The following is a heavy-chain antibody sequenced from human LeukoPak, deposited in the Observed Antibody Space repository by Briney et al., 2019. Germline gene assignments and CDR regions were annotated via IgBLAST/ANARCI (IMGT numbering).Heavy chain of an antibody. CDR3: AKDSVLIPTGWFDP. D-gene: IGHD2-8*01. CDR1: GFIFSRYA. Sequence: PGGSLRLSCAASGFIFSRYAMGWVRQPPGKGLEWVSTVSGSGGITYYADSVKGRFTISRDISKNTLFLQMNSLRAEDTAVYYCAKDSVLIPTGWFDPWGQGTLVTVSS. V-gene: IGHV3-23*01. J-gene: IGHJ5*02. CDR2: VSGSGGIT.